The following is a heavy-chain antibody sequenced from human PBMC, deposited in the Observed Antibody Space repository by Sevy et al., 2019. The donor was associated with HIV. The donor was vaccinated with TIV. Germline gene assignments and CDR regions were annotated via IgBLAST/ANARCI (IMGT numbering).Heavy chain of an antibody. CDR1: GFTFSSYW. CDR3: ARDRGWGGPGDAFDI. CDR2: INSDGSST. J-gene: IGHJ3*02. Sequence: GGSLRLSCAASGFTFSSYWMHWVRQAPGKGLVWVSRINSDGSSTSYGDSVKGRFTISRDNAKNTLYLQMNSLRAEDTAVYYCARDRGWGGPGDAFDIWGQGTMVTVSS. D-gene: IGHD2-15*01. V-gene: IGHV3-74*01.